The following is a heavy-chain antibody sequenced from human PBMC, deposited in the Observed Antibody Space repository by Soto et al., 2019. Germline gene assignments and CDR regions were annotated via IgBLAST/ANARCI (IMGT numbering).Heavy chain of an antibody. J-gene: IGHJ5*02. D-gene: IGHD7-27*01. CDR1: GFIFSTYN. CDR3: VRGANHRTWFDP. CDR2: IRGSGSTS. Sequence: EVQLVESGGGLVQPGGSLRLSCAASGFIFSTYNMNWVRQAPGKGLEWVSDIRGSGSTSYYADSVKGRFTISRDNDKNSLYLQMNSRRDEDTAVYYCVRGANHRTWFDPWGQGTRVTVSS. V-gene: IGHV3-48*02.